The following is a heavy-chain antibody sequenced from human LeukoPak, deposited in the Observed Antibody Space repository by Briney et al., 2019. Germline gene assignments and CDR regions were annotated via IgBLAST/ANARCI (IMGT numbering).Heavy chain of an antibody. CDR2: IYSGDST. CDR3: ARDGGSGTSTGYNGYYYYGMDV. J-gene: IGHJ6*02. CDR1: GFTVINNY. Sequence: PGGSLRLSCAASGFTVINNYMSWVRQAPGKGLEWVSFIYSGDSTYYADSVKGRFTISRDSSKSTVHLQMNSLRAEDTAVYYCARDGGSGTSTGYNGYYYYGMDVWGQGTTVTVSS. D-gene: IGHD3-9*01. V-gene: IGHV3-66*01.